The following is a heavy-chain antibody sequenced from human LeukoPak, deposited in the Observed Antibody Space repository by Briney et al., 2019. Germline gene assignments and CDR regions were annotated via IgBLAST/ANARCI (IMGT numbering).Heavy chain of an antibody. D-gene: IGHD2-2*01. CDR1: GFTLSSYI. CDR2: ISSSSYT. CDR3: ARDRGDPYCSSPSCPFDY. V-gene: IGHV3-21*01. Sequence: PGGSLRLSCAASGFTLSSYIMNCVRQAPGKALECFSSISSSSYTYYADSVKGRFTISRDNAKNSLYLQMNSLRAEDTAVYYCARDRGDPYCSSPSCPFDYWGPGTLVTVSS. J-gene: IGHJ4*02.